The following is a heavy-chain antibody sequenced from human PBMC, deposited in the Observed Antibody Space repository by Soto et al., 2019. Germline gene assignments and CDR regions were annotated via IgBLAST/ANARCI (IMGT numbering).Heavy chain of an antibody. J-gene: IGHJ3*02. V-gene: IGHV3-23*01. Sequence: EVQLMESGGGLIQPGGSLRLSCAASGFTFEHYAMNWVRQAPGKGLEWVSIISDSGGTTYYTDSVKGRFTISRDNSKNPLYLKVNGRGDGDTAVYYWAKDRGGGVGALDIWGQGTMVIVSS. CDR2: ISDSGGTT. CDR1: GFTFEHYA. CDR3: AKDRGGGVGALDI. D-gene: IGHD3-10*01.